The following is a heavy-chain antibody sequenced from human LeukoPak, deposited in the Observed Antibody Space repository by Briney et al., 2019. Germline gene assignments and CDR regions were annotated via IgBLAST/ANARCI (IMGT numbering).Heavy chain of an antibody. J-gene: IGHJ4*02. CDR2: IYPGDSDT. CDR1: GYSFTNYW. CDR3: ARQRDGYNTGDLFDY. Sequence: GESLKISCKGSGYSFTNYWIGWGRQMPGKGREWMGIIYPGDSDTRYSPSFQGQVTISADKSISTAYLQWSSLKASDTAMYYCARQRDGYNTGDLFDYWGQGTLVTVSS. V-gene: IGHV5-51*01. D-gene: IGHD5-24*01.